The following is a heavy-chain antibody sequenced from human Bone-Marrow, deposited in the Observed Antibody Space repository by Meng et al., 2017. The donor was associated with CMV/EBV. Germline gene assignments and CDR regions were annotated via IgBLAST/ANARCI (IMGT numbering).Heavy chain of an antibody. CDR3: ARLESIAAGQSAWAYDI. CDR2: IYPGDSDT. V-gene: IGHV5-51*01. Sequence: GESLKISCEGSGYSFTSYWIGWVRQMPGKGLEWMGIIYPGDSDTRYSPSFQGQVTITADKSISTAYLQWSSLKASDTAMYYCARLESIAAGQSAWAYDIWGQGTMVTVSS. J-gene: IGHJ3*02. D-gene: IGHD6-6*01. CDR1: GYSFTSYW.